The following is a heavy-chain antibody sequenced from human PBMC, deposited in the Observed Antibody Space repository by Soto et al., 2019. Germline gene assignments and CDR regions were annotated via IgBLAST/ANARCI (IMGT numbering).Heavy chain of an antibody. CDR1: GFTFSDFE. Sequence: QVQLVESGGGVVQPGRSLRLSCSASGFTFSDFEMYWVRQAPGKGLDWVSFISYDGSNQYYAGSVKGRFTVSRDNSKNTHFLLMNSLRPEDTAVYFCARRTGTAPRFEYWGQGNLVTVSS. CDR3: ARRTGTAPRFEY. CDR2: ISYDGSNQ. J-gene: IGHJ4*02. D-gene: IGHD1-7*01. V-gene: IGHV3-30-3*01.